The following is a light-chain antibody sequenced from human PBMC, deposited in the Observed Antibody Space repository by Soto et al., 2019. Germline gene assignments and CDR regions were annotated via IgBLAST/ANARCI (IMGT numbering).Light chain of an antibody. J-gene: IGKJ3*01. Sequence: DIQMTQSPSSLSASVGDRVTITCRASQSISSYLNWYRQKTGKAPELLIYAAFSLQSGVPSRFSGSGSGTDFTLTISSLQPEECATYYCQQSYSIPPTFGPGTKVDIK. V-gene: IGKV1-39*01. CDR3: QQSYSIPPT. CDR1: QSISSY. CDR2: AAF.